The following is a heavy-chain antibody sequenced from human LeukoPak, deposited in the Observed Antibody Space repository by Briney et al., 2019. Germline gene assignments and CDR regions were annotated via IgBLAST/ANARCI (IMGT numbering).Heavy chain of an antibody. CDR1: GFTFSSYS. V-gene: IGHV3-21*01. Sequence: GGSLRLSCAASGFTFSSYSMNWVRQAPGKGLEWVSSISGSNSYIYYADSVKGRFTISRDNAKNSLYLQMNSLRAEDTAVYYCTNYGVYTGYYFMDVWGKGTTVTVSS. CDR2: ISGSNSYI. D-gene: IGHD4-17*01. J-gene: IGHJ6*03. CDR3: TNYGVYTGYYFMDV.